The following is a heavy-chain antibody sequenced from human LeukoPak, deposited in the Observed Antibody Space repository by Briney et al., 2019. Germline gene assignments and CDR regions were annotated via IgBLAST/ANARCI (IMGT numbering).Heavy chain of an antibody. V-gene: IGHV1-2*02. D-gene: IGHD3-9*01. CDR3: ARDDLTGYYPY. CDR1: GGTFSSYA. J-gene: IGHJ4*02. CDR2: INPNSGGT. Sequence: GASVKVSCKASGGTFSSYAISWVRQAPGQGLEWMGWINPNSGGTNYAQKFQGRVTMTRDTSISTAYMELSRLRSDDTAVYYCARDDLTGYYPYWGQGTLVTVSS.